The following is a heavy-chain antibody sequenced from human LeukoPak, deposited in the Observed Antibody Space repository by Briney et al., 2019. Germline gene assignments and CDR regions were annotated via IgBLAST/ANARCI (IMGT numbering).Heavy chain of an antibody. Sequence: PGGSLRLSCAASGFTFSNHAMSWVRQTPGKGLQWVSVISGSGRTTEYADSVKGRFTISRDKSKNTLSLQMNSLRVEDTAIYYCAKNVVVKRYIDYWGQGTLVTVSS. CDR1: GFTFSNHA. J-gene: IGHJ4*02. CDR2: ISGSGRTT. V-gene: IGHV3-23*01. CDR3: AKNVVVKRYIDY. D-gene: IGHD2-15*01.